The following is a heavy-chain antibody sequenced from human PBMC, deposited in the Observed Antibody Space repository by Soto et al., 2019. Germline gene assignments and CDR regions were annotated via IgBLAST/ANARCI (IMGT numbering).Heavy chain of an antibody. D-gene: IGHD3-16*02. Sequence: SETLSLTCTVSGGSISSSSYYWGWIRQPPGKGLEWIGSIYYSGSTYYNTSLKSRVNISVDTSKNQFSLKLSSVTAADTAVYFCARRPVKLGGVIASPWFDPWGQG. V-gene: IGHV4-39*01. CDR2: IYYSGST. J-gene: IGHJ5*02. CDR3: ARRPVKLGGVIASPWFDP. CDR1: GGSISSSSYY.